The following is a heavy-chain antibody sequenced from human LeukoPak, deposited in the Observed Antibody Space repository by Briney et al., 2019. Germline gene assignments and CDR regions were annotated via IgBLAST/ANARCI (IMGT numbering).Heavy chain of an antibody. V-gene: IGHV1-18*01. J-gene: IGHJ6*03. CDR3: ARAPGYCSSTSCSKYYYYYYMDV. CDR2: ISAYNGST. CDR1: GYTFTSYG. D-gene: IGHD2-2*01. Sequence: ASVKVSCKASGYTFTSYGISWVRQAPGQGLEWMGWISAYNGSTNYAQKLQGRVTMTTDTSTSTAYMELRSLRSDDTAVYYCARAPGYCSSTSCSKYYYYYYMDVWGKGTTVTVS.